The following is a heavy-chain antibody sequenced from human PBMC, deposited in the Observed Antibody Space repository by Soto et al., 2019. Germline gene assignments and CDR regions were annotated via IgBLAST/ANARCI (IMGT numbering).Heavy chain of an antibody. V-gene: IGHV4-30-4*01. CDR3: ARDRRGSSETIFDY. Sequence: SEPLSLTCTVSVGSISSCDYYWGWVLQPPGKGLEWIGYIYYSVSTYYNPSLKSRVTISVDTSKNQFSLKLSSVTAADTAVYYCARDRRGSSETIFDYWGQGTLVTVSS. D-gene: IGHD6-6*01. J-gene: IGHJ4*02. CDR2: IYYSVST. CDR1: VGSISSCDYY.